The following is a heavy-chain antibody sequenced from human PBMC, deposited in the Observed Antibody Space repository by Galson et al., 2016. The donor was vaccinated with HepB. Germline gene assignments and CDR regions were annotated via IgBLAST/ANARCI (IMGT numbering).Heavy chain of an antibody. CDR2: ISGSTNYI. CDR1: GFTFSDYS. V-gene: IGHV3-21*01. D-gene: IGHD3-10*01. J-gene: IGHJ6*02. Sequence: SLRLSCAASGFTFSDYSMNWIRQAPGKGLEWVSSISGSTNYIDYVDSVKGRFTISRDNAKNSVYLQMNSLRAEDTAVYYCAGAMLRGKGYYYSMAVWGQGTTVTVSS. CDR3: AGAMLRGKGYYYSMAV.